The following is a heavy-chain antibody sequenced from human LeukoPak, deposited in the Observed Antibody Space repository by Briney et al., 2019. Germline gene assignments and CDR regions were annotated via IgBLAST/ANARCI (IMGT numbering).Heavy chain of an antibody. CDR3: ARLKLHYYGSGSYAFDV. CDR1: GGSISSYY. Sequence: PSETLSLTCTVSGGSISSYYWSWIRQPSGKGLEWIGNIHYRGSTNYTPSFKSRVTMSVDTSKTQFSLRLTSVTAADTAMYFCARLKLHYYGSGSYAFDVWGQGKMVAVSS. CDR2: IHYRGST. V-gene: IGHV4-59*08. D-gene: IGHD3-10*01. J-gene: IGHJ3*01.